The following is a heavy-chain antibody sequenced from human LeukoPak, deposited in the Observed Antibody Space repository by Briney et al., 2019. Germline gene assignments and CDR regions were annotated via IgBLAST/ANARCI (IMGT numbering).Heavy chain of an antibody. Sequence: KSGGSLRLSCAASGFTFSSYNMNWVRQAPGKGLEWVSSISRSSSYIYYADSVKGRFTISRDNAKNSQYLQMNSLRAEDTAVYYCAELGITMIGGVWGKGTTVTISS. CDR2: ISRSSSYI. D-gene: IGHD3-10*02. V-gene: IGHV3-21*01. CDR3: AELGITMIGGV. J-gene: IGHJ6*04. CDR1: GFTFSSYN.